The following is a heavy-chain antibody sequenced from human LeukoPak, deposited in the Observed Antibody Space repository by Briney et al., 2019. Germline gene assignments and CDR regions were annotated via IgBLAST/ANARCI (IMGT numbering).Heavy chain of an antibody. J-gene: IGHJ5*02. Sequence: SATLSLTCTFSGGFISYYYWSLLRQPPGEGLEWIGYYYYSGSTNYNPSLKSRVTISVDTSKNQFSLKLSSVTAADTAVYYCARGGNWDWFDPWGQGTLVTVSS. V-gene: IGHV4-59*01. D-gene: IGHD7-27*01. CDR3: ARGGNWDWFDP. CDR2: YYYSGST. CDR1: GGFISYYY.